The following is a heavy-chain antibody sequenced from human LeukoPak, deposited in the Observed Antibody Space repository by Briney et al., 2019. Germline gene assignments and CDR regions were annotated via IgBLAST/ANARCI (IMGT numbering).Heavy chain of an antibody. D-gene: IGHD1-1*01. CDR2: INHSGST. Sequence: SETLSLTCAVYGGSFSGYYWSWIRQPPGKGLEWIGEINHSGSTNYNPSLKSRVTISVDTSKNQFSLKLSSVTAADTAVYYCARHYWNYFDYWGQGTLVTVSS. CDR1: GGSFSGYY. CDR3: ARHYWNYFDY. V-gene: IGHV4-34*01. J-gene: IGHJ4*02.